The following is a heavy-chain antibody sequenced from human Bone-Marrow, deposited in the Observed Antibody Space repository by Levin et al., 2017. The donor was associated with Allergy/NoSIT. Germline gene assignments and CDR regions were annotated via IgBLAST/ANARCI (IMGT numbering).Heavy chain of an antibody. CDR3: AKVGGTNDWNYRFDY. CDR1: GFSFSSSA. Sequence: GESLKISCAASGFSFSSSAMSWVRQAPGKGLEWVSLISGIDAGTYHADSVKGRFAISRDNARNPLHLQMNSLRADDTAVYYCAKVGGTNDWNYRFDYWGQGTLVTVSS. D-gene: IGHD1-7*01. V-gene: IGHV3-23*01. CDR2: ISGIDAGT. J-gene: IGHJ4*02.